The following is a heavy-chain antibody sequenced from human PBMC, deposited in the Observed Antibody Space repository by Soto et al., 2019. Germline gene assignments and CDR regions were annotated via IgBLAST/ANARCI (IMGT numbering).Heavy chain of an antibody. CDR2: ISGYNGET. Sequence: QGHLVQSGAEVKKPGASVKVSCKASGYTFTSYGIIWVRQAPGQGLEWMGWISGYNGETYYTQNLQDRITLTTDTSTSTAYMELRSLRTDDTAVYYCARDPGARYSGYPLHSDYWGQGTLVTVSS. D-gene: IGHD5-12*01. CDR3: ARDPGARYSGYPLHSDY. CDR1: GYTFTSYG. V-gene: IGHV1-18*01. J-gene: IGHJ4*02.